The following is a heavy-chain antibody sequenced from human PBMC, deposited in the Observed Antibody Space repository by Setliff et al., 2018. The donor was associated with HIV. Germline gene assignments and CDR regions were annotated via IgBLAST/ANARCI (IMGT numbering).Heavy chain of an antibody. CDR1: GGSISSTNW. Sequence: PSETLSLTCAVSGGSISSTNWWTWVRQPPGKGLEWIGEIYHSGSFHYNPSLKSRVTISVDKSKNQFSLRLTSVTAADTAMYYCARGLPFGRSLDYWGQGTLVTVSS. D-gene: IGHD3-3*01. CDR2: IYHSGSF. V-gene: IGHV4-4*02. CDR3: ARGLPFGRSLDY. J-gene: IGHJ4*02.